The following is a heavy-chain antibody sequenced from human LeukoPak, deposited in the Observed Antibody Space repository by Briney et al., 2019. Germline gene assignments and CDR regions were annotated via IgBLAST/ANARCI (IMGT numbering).Heavy chain of an antibody. Sequence: GGSLRLSCAVSGFTFRNYWMSWVRQAPGKGLEWVANIKQDGSEKNYVDSVKGRFTISRDNAKNSLYLQMNSLRAEDTAVYYCARDSSGNSAFDPWGQGTLVTVSS. D-gene: IGHD4-23*01. CDR1: GFTFRNYW. J-gene: IGHJ5*02. CDR3: ARDSSGNSAFDP. V-gene: IGHV3-7*01. CDR2: IKQDGSEK.